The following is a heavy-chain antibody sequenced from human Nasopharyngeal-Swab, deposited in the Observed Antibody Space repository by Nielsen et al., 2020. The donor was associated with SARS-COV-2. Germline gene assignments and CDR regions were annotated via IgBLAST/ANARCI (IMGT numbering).Heavy chain of an antibody. D-gene: IGHD6-6*01. V-gene: IGHV3-33*01. CDR3: ARERYSSSSDHYYYGMDV. CDR2: IWYDGSNK. Sequence: GESLKISCEASGFTFSSYGMHWVRQAPGKGLEWVAVIWYDGSNKYYADSVKGRFTISRDNSKNTLYLQMNSLRAEDTAVYYCARERYSSSSDHYYYGMDVWGQGTTVTVSS. J-gene: IGHJ6*02. CDR1: GFTFSSYG.